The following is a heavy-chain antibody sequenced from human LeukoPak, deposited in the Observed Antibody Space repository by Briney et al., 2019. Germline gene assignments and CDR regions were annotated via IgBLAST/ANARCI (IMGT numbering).Heavy chain of an antibody. CDR3: AAMRGYCSSTSCSPYNWFDP. D-gene: IGHD2-2*01. J-gene: IGHJ5*02. CDR2: TYYRSKWYN. V-gene: IGHV6-1*01. CDR1: GDSVSSNSAA. Sequence: SQTLSLTCALSGDSVSSNSAAWNWIRQSPSRGLEWLGRTYYRSKWYNDYAVSVKSRITINPDTSKNQFSLQLNSVTPEDTAVYYCAAMRGYCSSTSCSPYNWFDPWGQGTLVTVSS.